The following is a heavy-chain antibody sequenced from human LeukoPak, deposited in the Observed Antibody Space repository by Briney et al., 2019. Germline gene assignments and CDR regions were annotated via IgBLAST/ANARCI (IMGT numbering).Heavy chain of an antibody. J-gene: IGHJ4*02. CDR3: ARGGGSHYEIDY. CDR1: GGSIXSXXX. V-gene: IGHV4-4*02. CDR2: IYHTGII. D-gene: IGHD3-10*01. Sequence: KSSGTLSLTCAVSGGSIXSXXXWTXXRXPPXXGXEWIGEIYHTGIINYNPSLKSRVTISVDKSMNQFSLRLTSVTAADTAVYFCARGGGSHYEIDYWGQGTLVTVSS.